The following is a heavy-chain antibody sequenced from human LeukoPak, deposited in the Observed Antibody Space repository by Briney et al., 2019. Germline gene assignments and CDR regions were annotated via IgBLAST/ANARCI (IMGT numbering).Heavy chain of an antibody. CDR2: IRYDGSNK. CDR3: AAPYSGSYFNQQGFDY. CDR1: GFTFSSYG. J-gene: IGHJ4*02. D-gene: IGHD1-26*01. V-gene: IGHV3-30*02. Sequence: GGSLRLSCAASGFTFSSYGMHWVRQAPGKGLEWVAFIRYDGSNKYYADSVKGRFTISRDNSKNTLYLQMNSLRAEDTVVYYCAAPYSGSYFNQQGFDYWGQGTLVTVSS.